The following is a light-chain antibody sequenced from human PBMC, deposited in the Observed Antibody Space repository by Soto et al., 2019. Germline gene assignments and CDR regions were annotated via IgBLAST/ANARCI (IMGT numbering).Light chain of an antibody. CDR1: QDINNS. CDR2: DAS. CDR3: QQFDNLPLT. J-gene: IGKJ4*01. Sequence: EIQMTQSLSSLSASVGDRVTITCQANQDINNSLNWYQQRPGEAPKLLIYDASILEAGVPSRFSGSGFGTTFTLTISSLQPEDFATYYCQQFDNLPLTFGGGTKVELK. V-gene: IGKV1-33*01.